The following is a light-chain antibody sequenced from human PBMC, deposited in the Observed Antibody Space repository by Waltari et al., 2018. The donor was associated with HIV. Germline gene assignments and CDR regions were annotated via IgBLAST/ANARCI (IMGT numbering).Light chain of an antibody. J-gene: IGLJ2*01. CDR1: SHRNYF. Sequence: SSEVTQDPTVSVALGQRVRITSQGDSHRNYFPRWYQQKPGKAPVLGLYGESNRPSGIPDRFSGSTSSHTASLFITGAQAEEGAQYYCNSRDSSGNRLVVFGGGTTLTVL. CDR3: NSRDSSGNRLVV. V-gene: IGLV3-19*01. CDR2: GES.